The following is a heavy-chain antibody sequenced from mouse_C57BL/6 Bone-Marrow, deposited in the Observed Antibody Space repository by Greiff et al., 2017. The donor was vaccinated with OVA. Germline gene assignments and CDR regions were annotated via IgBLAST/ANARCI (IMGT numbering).Heavy chain of an antibody. CDR1: GYSITSDY. V-gene: IGHV3-8*01. CDR3: ARSDYYGSPYYFDD. CDR2: ISYSGST. J-gene: IGHJ2*01. Sequence: EVQLKESGPGLAKPSQTLSLTCSVTGYSITSDYWNWIRKFPGNKLEYMGYISYSGSTYYNPSLKSRISITRDPSKNQYYLQLNSVTTEDTATYYGARSDYYGSPYYFDDWGQGTTLTVSS. D-gene: IGHD1-1*01.